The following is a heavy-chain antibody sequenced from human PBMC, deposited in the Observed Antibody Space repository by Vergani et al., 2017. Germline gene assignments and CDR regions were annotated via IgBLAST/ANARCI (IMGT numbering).Heavy chain of an antibody. CDR3: ARDPGSSGWYGDY. V-gene: IGHV3-7*01. CDR2: IKQDGSEK. D-gene: IGHD6-19*01. CDR1: GFTFSSYW. Sequence: EVQLVESGGGLVQPVGSLRLSCAASGFTFSSYWMSWVRQAPGKGLEWVANIKQDGSEKYYVDSVKGRFTISRDNAKNSLYLQMNSLRAEDTAVYYCARDPGSSGWYGDYWGQGTLVTVSS. J-gene: IGHJ4*02.